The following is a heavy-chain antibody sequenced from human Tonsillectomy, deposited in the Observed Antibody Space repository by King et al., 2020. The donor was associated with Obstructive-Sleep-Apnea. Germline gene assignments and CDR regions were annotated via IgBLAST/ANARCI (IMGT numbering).Heavy chain of an antibody. J-gene: IGHJ4*02. CDR2: IYYSGST. D-gene: IGHD3-16*02. V-gene: IGHV4-59*01. CDR1: GGSISSYY. Sequence: QLQESGPGLVKPSETLSLTCTVSGGSISSYYWSWIRQPPGKGLEWIGYIYYSGSTNYNPPLKSRVTISVDTSKNQFSLKLSSVTAADTAVYYCARGGYDYVWGSYRPSPFDYWGQGTLVTVSS. CDR3: ARGGYDYVWGSYRPSPFDY.